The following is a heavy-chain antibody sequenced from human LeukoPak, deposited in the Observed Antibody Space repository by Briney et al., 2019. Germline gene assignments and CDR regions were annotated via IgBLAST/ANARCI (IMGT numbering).Heavy chain of an antibody. CDR1: GYTFTGYY. Sequence: ASVKVSCKASGYTFTGYYMHWVRQAPGQGLEWMGWINPNSGGTNYAQKFQGRVTMTRDTSISRAYMELSGLRSNDTAVYYCARAGLPIYYYYMDVWGKGTTVTVSS. CDR3: ARAGLPIYYYYMDV. J-gene: IGHJ6*03. CDR2: INPNSGGT. D-gene: IGHD5-18*01. V-gene: IGHV1-2*02.